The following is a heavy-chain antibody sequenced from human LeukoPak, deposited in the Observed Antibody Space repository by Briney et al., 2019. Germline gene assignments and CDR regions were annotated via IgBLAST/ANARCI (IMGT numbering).Heavy chain of an antibody. J-gene: IGHJ3*02. V-gene: IGHV4-61*01. CDR1: GGSVSSGSYY. CDR3: ARDYAFDI. CDR2: IYYSGNT. Sequence: SETLSLTCSVSGGSVSSGSYYWSWIRQPPGKGLEWVGYIYYSGNTNYNPSLKSRVTISIDTSKNQFSLKLSSVTAADTAVYYCARDYAFDIWGQGTMVTVSS.